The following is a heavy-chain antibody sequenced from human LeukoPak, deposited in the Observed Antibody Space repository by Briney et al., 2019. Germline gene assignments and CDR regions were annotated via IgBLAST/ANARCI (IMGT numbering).Heavy chain of an antibody. V-gene: IGHV4-39*01. D-gene: IGHD3-10*01. J-gene: IGHJ4*02. Sequence: SETLSLTCTVSGGSISSSSYYWGWIRQPPGRGLEWIGSIYYSGSTYYNPSLKSRLTVSVDTSKNQFSLRLSSVTAADTAVYFCARHSMYDSGTYTFDVWGQGTLVTVSS. CDR3: ARHSMYDSGTYTFDV. CDR2: IYYSGST. CDR1: GGSISSSSYY.